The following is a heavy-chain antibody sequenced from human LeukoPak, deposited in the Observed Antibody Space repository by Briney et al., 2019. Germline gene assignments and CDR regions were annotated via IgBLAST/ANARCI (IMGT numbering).Heavy chain of an antibody. D-gene: IGHD3-3*01. CDR3: ARASSHLEWFDP. V-gene: IGHV4-31*03. Sequence: SETLSLTCTVSGGSISSGGYYWSWIRQHPGKGLEWIGYIYYSGSTYYNPSPKSRVTISVDTSKNQFSLKLSSVTAADTAVYYCARASSHLEWFDPWGQGTLVTVSS. CDR2: IYYSGST. CDR1: GGSISSGGYY. J-gene: IGHJ5*02.